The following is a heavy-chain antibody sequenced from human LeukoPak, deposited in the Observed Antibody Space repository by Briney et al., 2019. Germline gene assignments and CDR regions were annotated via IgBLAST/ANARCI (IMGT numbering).Heavy chain of an antibody. Sequence: PSETLSLTCTVSGGSISNYYWNWIRQPPGKGLEWIGYIYYSGSTNYNPSLKSRVTIAVDTSKNQFSLKLSSVTAADTAVYYCARQIVVVPAALYWFDPWGQGTLVTVSS. CDR1: GGSISNYY. CDR3: ARQIVVVPAALYWFDP. J-gene: IGHJ5*02. D-gene: IGHD2-15*01. V-gene: IGHV4-59*08. CDR2: IYYSGST.